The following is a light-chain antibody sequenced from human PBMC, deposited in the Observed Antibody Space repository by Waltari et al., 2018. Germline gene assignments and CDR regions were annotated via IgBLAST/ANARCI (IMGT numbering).Light chain of an antibody. V-gene: IGLV1-47*01. CDR1: SSNIGRNY. J-gene: IGLJ2*01. CDR2: RNN. Sequence: QSVLTQPPSASGTPGQRVTISCSGSSSNIGRNYVYWYQQLPGTAPKLLIYRNNQRPSGVPDRFSGSKSGTAASLASSGLRSEDEADYYCAAWDDSLSGVVFGGGTKLTVL. CDR3: AAWDDSLSGVV.